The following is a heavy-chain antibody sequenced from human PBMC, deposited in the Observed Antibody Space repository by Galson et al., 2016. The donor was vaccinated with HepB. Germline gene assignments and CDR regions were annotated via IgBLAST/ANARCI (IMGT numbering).Heavy chain of an antibody. Sequence: SETLSLTCTVSAGSITSYYWSWIRQSPGKGLEWIGYIYHSGDTHYNPSLKSRVTMSVDTSKNQFSLRLRLVTAADTADYYCAAMKNIDFDYWGQGTRVNVPS. CDR1: AGSITSYY. V-gene: IGHV4-59*01. CDR2: IYHSGDT. D-gene: IGHD2/OR15-2a*01. CDR3: AAMKNIDFDY. J-gene: IGHJ4*02.